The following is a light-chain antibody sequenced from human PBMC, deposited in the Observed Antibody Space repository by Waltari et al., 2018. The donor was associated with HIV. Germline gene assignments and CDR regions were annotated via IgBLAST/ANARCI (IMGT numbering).Light chain of an antibody. Sequence: SYELTQSPSASVSPGQTARLACFGESVSKEDGNWYQWKTGQAPVMVIYETTKRSSRMSGRFSASRSGTTATLTITGVRTEDEADYFCQSADTSPSKAIFGGGTK. CDR2: ETT. J-gene: IGLJ2*01. V-gene: IGLV3-25*03. CDR1: SVSKED. CDR3: QSADTSPSKAI.